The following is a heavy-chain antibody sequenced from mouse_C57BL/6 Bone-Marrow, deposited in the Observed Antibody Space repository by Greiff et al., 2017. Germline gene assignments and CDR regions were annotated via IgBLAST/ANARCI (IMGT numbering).Heavy chain of an antibody. CDR2: INPSNGGT. CDR3: ARGDYYASYYFDY. CDR1: GYTFTSYW. V-gene: IGHV1-53*01. Sequence: QVQLQQPGTELVKPGASVKLSWKASGYTFTSYWMHWVKQRPGQGLEWIGNINPSNGGTNYNEKFKSKATLTVDKSSSTAYMQLSSLTSEDSAVYYCARGDYYASYYFDYWGQGTTLTVSS. J-gene: IGHJ2*01. D-gene: IGHD1-1*01.